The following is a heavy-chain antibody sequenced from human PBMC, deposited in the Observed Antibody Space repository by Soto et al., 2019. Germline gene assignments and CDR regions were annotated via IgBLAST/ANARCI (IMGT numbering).Heavy chain of an antibody. J-gene: IGHJ6*02. V-gene: IGHV1-2*04. CDR2: INPNSGGT. D-gene: IGHD2-15*01. Sequence: GASVKVSCKASGYTFTGYYMHWVRQAPGQGLEWMGWINPNSGGTNYAQKFQGWVTMIRDTSISTAYMELSRLRSDDTAVYYCARSGTVAATNYHYYGMDVWGQGTTVTVSS. CDR3: ARSGTVAATNYHYYGMDV. CDR1: GYTFTGYY.